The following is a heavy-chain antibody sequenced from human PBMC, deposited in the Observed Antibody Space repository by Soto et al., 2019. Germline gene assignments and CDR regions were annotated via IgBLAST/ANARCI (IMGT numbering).Heavy chain of an antibody. V-gene: IGHV1-18*01. CDR1: GYTFTSYG. J-gene: IGHJ6*03. CDR3: AVYQTTVTTNYYYYYMDV. CDR2: ISAYNGNT. D-gene: IGHD4-17*01. Sequence: QVQLVQSGAEVKKPGASVKVSCKASGYTFTSYGISWVRQAPGQGLEWMGWISAYNGNTNYAQKLQGRVTMTTDTSTSTAYMELRSLRSDDTAVYYCAVYQTTVTTNYYYYYMDVWGKGTTVTVSS.